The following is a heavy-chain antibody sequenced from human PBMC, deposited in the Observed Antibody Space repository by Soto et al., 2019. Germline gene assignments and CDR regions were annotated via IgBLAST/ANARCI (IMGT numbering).Heavy chain of an antibody. D-gene: IGHD6-19*01. CDR3: AKGRGGAVAGTLSGY. CDR1: GFTFSSYA. Sequence: GGSLRLSCAASGFTFSSYAMSWVRQAPGKGLEWVSAISGSGGSTYYADSVKGRFTISRDNSKNTLYLQMNSLRAEDTAVYYCAKGRGGAVAGTLSGYWGQGTLVTVSS. V-gene: IGHV3-23*01. CDR2: ISGSGGST. J-gene: IGHJ4*02.